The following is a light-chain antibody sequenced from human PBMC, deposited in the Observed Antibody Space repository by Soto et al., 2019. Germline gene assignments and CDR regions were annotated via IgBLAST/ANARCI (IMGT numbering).Light chain of an antibody. CDR3: QQSHSTPRT. J-gene: IGKJ1*01. CDR2: AAS. Sequence: DIQMTQSPSSLSASVGDRVTITCRASQSISHYLNWYQQKPGKAPHLLIYAASSLQSGVPSRFSGSGSGTDFTLTIRSLQPEDFATYYCQQSHSTPRTFGQGTKVEIK. V-gene: IGKV1-39*01. CDR1: QSISHY.